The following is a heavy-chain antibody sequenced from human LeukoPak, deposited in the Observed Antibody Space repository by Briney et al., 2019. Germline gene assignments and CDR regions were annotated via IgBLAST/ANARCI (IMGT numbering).Heavy chain of an antibody. CDR3: ARELNGAFDP. CDR1: GFTFSDYY. V-gene: IGHV3-11*04. CDR2: ISSSGDTM. D-gene: IGHD1-1*01. J-gene: IGHJ5*02. Sequence: PGGSLRLSCAPSGFTFSDYYMSWIRQAPGKGLDWVSYISSSGDTMYYAASVKGRFTISRDNAKNSLYLQMNSLRAEDTAVYYCARELNGAFDPWGQGTLVTVCS.